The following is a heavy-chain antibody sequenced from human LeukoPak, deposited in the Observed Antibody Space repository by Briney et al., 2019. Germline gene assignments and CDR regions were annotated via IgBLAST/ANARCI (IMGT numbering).Heavy chain of an antibody. CDR3: AKDICLMTTAPEAFDI. V-gene: IGHV3-23*01. J-gene: IGHJ3*02. CDR1: GFTFSCYA. D-gene: IGHD4-17*01. Sequence: GGSLRLSCAASGFTFSCYAMSWVRQAPGKGLEWVSAISGSGGSTYYADSVKGRFTISRDNSKNTLYLQMNSLRAEDTAVYYCAKDICLMTTAPEAFDIWGQGTMVTVSS. CDR2: ISGSGGST.